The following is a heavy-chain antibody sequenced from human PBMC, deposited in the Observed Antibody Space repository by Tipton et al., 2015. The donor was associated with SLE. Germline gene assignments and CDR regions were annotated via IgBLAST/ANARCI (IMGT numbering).Heavy chain of an antibody. J-gene: IGHJ6*03. CDR3: ARGRYSSSSVYYYYYMNV. CDR1: GGSISSLS. V-gene: IGHV4-59*01. Sequence: TLSLTCTVSGGSISSLSWSWIRQPPGKRLEWIGYIFYTGSTNYNPSLKSRVAMSVDMSKNQFSLKLSSVTAADTAVYYCARGRYSSSSVYYYYYMNVWGQGTTVTVSS. D-gene: IGHD6-6*01. CDR2: IFYTGST.